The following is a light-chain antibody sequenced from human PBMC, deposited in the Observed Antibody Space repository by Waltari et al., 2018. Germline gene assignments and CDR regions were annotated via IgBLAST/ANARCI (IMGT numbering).Light chain of an antibody. V-gene: IGKV3-15*01. CDR3: QEYNDWPNSLT. CDR2: GAS. J-gene: IGKJ4*01. CDR1: QSVNIN. Sequence: IVLTQSPATLSVSPVEGATVSCRASQSVNINLAWYQQRPGQAPRLLIFGASTRATDIPARFSGSGSGTEFTLTLSNLQSDDIAVYYCQEYNDWPNSLTFGGGTRVELK.